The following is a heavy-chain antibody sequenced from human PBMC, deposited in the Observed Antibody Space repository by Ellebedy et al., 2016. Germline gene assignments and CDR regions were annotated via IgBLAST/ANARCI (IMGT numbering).Heavy chain of an antibody. D-gene: IGHD3-10*02. CDR1: GDSISSYY. Sequence: GSLRLSCTVSGDSISSYYWSWVRQPAGKALEYIGRIYTSGSTNYNPSLKSRVTMSIDTSKSQFSVRLSSVTAADTALYYCAREVYVAGSHHYGLDVWGQGTTVTVSS. CDR3: AREVYVAGSHHYGLDV. V-gene: IGHV4-4*07. CDR2: IYTSGST. J-gene: IGHJ6*02.